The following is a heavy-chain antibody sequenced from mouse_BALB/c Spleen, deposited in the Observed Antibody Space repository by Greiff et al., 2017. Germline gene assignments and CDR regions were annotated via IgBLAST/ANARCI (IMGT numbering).Heavy chain of an antibody. CDR2: ISSGGSYT. V-gene: IGHV5-6*01. CDR3: ARGGDGYFPSMDY. D-gene: IGHD2-3*01. J-gene: IGHJ4*01. Sequence: EVQRVESGGDLVKPGGSLKLSCAASGFTFSSYGMSWVRQTPDKRLEWVATISSGGSYTYYPDSVKGRFTISRDNAKNTLYLQMSSLKSEDTAMYYCARGGDGYFPSMDYWGQGTSVTVSS. CDR1: GFTFSSYG.